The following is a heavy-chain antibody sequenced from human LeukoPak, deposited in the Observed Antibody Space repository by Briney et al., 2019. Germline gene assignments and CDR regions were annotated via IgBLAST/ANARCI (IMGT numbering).Heavy chain of an antibody. V-gene: IGHV3-9*01. Sequence: GGSLRLSCAASGFTFDDYAMHWLRQAPGQGLEGVSGICWNSGSIGYADSVKGRFTISRDNAKNSLYLQMNSLGAEDTAFYYCAKDRSLEAYGDYPWNSFDIWGQGTMVTVSS. CDR1: GFTFDDYA. D-gene: IGHD4-17*01. CDR3: AKDRSLEAYGDYPWNSFDI. CDR2: ICWNSGSI. J-gene: IGHJ3*02.